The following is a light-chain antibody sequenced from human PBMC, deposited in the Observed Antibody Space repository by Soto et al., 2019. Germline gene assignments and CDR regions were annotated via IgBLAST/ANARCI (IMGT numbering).Light chain of an antibody. CDR1: SSDVGYYNY. J-gene: IGLJ3*02. CDR2: EVT. CDR3: RSYTTAYTQV. Sequence: QFALSQPASVSGSPGQSITISCTGTSSDVGYYNYVSWYQQHPGQAPKLMISEVTTRPSGVSDRFSGSKSGNTASLTISRLQAEDEAHYYCRSYTTAYTQVFGGGTKLTVL. V-gene: IGLV2-14*01.